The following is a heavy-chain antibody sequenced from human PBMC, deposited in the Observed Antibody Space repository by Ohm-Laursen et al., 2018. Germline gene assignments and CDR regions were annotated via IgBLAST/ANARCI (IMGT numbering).Heavy chain of an antibody. J-gene: IGHJ2*01. D-gene: IGHD4-17*01. CDR1: GFTFSSNA. CDR2: ISSGSRYI. Sequence: SLRLSCAASGFTFSSNAMNWVRQAPGEGLEWVSSISSGSRYIHYADSVQGRFTLSRDDAKNSLYLQMNSLRAKDTALYYCARTTQYGEFIPWYFDLWGRGTLVTVSS. V-gene: IGHV3-21*01. CDR3: ARTTQYGEFIPWYFDL.